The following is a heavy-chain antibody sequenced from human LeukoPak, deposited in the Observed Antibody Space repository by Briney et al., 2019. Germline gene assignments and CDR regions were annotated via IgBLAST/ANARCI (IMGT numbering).Heavy chain of an antibody. CDR3: ARGTVGGHYYDSSGYEPNDY. CDR2: IIPIFGTA. CDR1: GGTFSSYA. Sequence: GASVKVSCKASGGTFSSYAISWVRQAPGQGLEWMGGIIPIFGTANYAQKFQGRVTITADESTSTAYMELSSLRSEDTAVYYCARGTVGGHYYDSSGYEPNDYWGQGTLVIVSS. D-gene: IGHD3-22*01. V-gene: IGHV1-69*13. J-gene: IGHJ4*02.